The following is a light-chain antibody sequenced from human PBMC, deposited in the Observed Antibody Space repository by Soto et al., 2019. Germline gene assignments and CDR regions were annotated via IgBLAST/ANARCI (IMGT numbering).Light chain of an antibody. CDR1: SSDVGTYNL. V-gene: IGLV2-14*03. CDR2: DVS. Sequence: QSALTQPASVSGSPGQSIALSCTGTSSDVGTYNLVSWYQQHPGKAPKLMIYDVSSRPSGVSNRFSGSKSGNTASLTISGLQAEDEADYYCSSYTSSSTPLFVFGTGTKVTVL. J-gene: IGLJ1*01. CDR3: SSYTSSSTPLFV.